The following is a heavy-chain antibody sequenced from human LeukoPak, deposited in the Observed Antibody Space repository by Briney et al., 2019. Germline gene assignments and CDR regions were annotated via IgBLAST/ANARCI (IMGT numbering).Heavy chain of an antibody. Sequence: PSETLSLTCTVSGGSISSYYWSWIRQPPGKGLEWIGYIYYSGSTNYNPSLKSRVTISVDTSKNQFSLKLSSVTAADTAVYYCARAGSGYHEGNFDCWGQGTLVTVSS. D-gene: IGHD3-22*01. CDR2: IYYSGST. V-gene: IGHV4-59*01. CDR1: GGSISSYY. CDR3: ARAGSGYHEGNFDC. J-gene: IGHJ4*02.